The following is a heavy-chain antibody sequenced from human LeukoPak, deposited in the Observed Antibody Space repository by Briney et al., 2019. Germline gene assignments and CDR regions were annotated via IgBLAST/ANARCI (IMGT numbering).Heavy chain of an antibody. D-gene: IGHD2-2*01. CDR2: IIPIFGTA. CDR3: ARALYQLPNIRYFDY. Sequence: PVKVSCKASGGTFISYAISWVRQAPGQGLEWMGGIIPIFGTANYAQKFQGRVTITADESTSTAYMELSSLRSEDTAVYYCARALYQLPNIRYFDYWGQGTLVTVSS. J-gene: IGHJ4*02. CDR1: GGTFISYA. V-gene: IGHV1-69*13.